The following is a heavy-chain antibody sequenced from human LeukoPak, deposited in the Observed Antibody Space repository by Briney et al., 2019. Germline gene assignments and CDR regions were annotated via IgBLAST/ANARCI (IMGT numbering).Heavy chain of an antibody. CDR1: GVTFSNYE. D-gene: IGHD4/OR15-4a*01. CDR2: INGRGSTI. V-gene: IGHV3-48*03. Sequence: GGSLILSCAASGVTFSNYEMNWVRQAPGKGLEWISYINGRGSTINYADSVKGRFTISRDNAKNSLYLQMYSLRVEDTAVYYCVGSANLADWGQGTLVTVSS. CDR3: VGSANLAD. J-gene: IGHJ4*02.